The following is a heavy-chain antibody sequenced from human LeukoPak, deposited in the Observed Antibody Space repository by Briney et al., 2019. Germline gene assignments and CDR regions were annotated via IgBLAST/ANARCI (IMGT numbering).Heavy chain of an antibody. CDR3: ARGQYSSSPPFDY. J-gene: IGHJ4*02. CDR1: GYTLRNYG. D-gene: IGHD6-6*01. Sequence: ASVKVSCKASGYTLRNYGISWVRQAPGQGLEWMGWINPNSGGTNYAQKFQGRVTMTRDTSISTAYMELSRLRSDDTAVYYCARGQYSSSPPFDYWGQGTLVTVSS. CDR2: INPNSGGT. V-gene: IGHV1-2*02.